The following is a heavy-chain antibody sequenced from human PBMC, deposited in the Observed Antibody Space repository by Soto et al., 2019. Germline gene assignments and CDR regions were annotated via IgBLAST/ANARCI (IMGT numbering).Heavy chain of an antibody. CDR3: ARDRPDDYGGNSVKAFDI. J-gene: IGHJ3*02. CDR2: IYYSGST. V-gene: IGHV4-31*03. Sequence: SETLSLTCTVSGGSISSGGYYWSWIRQHPGKGLEWIGYIYYSGSTYYNPSLKSRVTISVDTSKNQFSLKLSSVTAAETAVYYCARDRPDDYGGNSVKAFDIWGQGTMVTVSS. D-gene: IGHD4-17*01. CDR1: GGSISSGGYY.